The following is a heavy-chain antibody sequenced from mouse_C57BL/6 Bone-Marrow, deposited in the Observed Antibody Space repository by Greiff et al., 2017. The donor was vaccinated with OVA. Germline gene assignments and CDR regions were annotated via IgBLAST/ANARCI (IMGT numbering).Heavy chain of an antibody. D-gene: IGHD1-1*01. V-gene: IGHV1-55*01. CDR1: GYTFTSYW. J-gene: IGHJ4*01. CDR2: IYPGSGST. Sequence: QVQLQQSGAELVKPGASVKMSCKASGYTFTSYWITWVKQRPGQGLEWIGDIYPGSGSTNYNEKFKSKATLTVDTSSSTAYMQLSSLTSEDSAVYYCARWDYYYGSSFYYAMDYWGQGTSVTVSS. CDR3: ARWDYYYGSSFYYAMDY.